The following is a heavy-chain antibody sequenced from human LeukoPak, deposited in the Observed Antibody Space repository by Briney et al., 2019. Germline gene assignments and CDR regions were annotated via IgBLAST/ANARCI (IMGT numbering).Heavy chain of an antibody. CDR1: GFTFSNYA. V-gene: IGHV3-23*01. D-gene: IGHD1-26*01. Sequence: PGGSLRLSCAASGFTFSNYAMNWVRQAPGKGLEWVSGIRVSYNTYYADSVKGRFTISRDTSKNTLFLQMNSLRAEDTAVYYCARIYSGSHYSWGQGTLVTISS. CDR3: ARIYSGSHYS. J-gene: IGHJ4*02. CDR2: IRVSYNT.